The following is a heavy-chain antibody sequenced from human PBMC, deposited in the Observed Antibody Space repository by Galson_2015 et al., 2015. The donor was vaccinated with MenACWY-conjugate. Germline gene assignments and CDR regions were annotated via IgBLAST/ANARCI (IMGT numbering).Heavy chain of an antibody. CDR2: ISSSSSTI. J-gene: IGHJ6*02. CDR1: GFTFSSYS. CDR3: ARDPYDFWSGYYSYYYYYGMDV. V-gene: IGHV3-48*04. Sequence: SLRLSCAASGFTFSSYSMNWVRQAPGKGLEWVSYISSSSSTIYYADSVKGRFIISRDNAKNSLYLQMNSLRAEDTAVYYCARDPYDFWSGYYSYYYYYGMDVWGQGTTVTVSS. D-gene: IGHD3-3*01.